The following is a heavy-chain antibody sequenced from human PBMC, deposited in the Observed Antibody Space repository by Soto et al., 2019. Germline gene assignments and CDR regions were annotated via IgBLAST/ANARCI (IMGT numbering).Heavy chain of an antibody. V-gene: IGHV4-61*01. CDR1: GDSVTSINYY. D-gene: IGHD3-22*01. CDR2: INYNENT. CDR3: AAMVVDSSGYFDY. J-gene: IGHJ4*02. Sequence: SETLSLTCTVSGDSVTSINYYWSWIRQSPGKSLEWIGFINYNENTNYNPSLRSRVTISLTTSKNQFSLKVTSVTAADTAVYYCAAMVVDSSGYFDYWGRGTLVTVSS.